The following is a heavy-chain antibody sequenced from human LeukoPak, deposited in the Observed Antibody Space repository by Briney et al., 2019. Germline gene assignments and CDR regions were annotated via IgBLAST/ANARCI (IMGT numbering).Heavy chain of an antibody. Sequence: GGSLRLSCAASGFTFSSYAMSWVRQAPGKGLEWVSAISGSGGSTYYADSVKGRFTISRDNSQNTLYLQMNSLRAEDTAVYYCAKGLRGLLDAFDIWGQGTMVTVSS. CDR1: GFTFSSYA. D-gene: IGHD3-10*01. J-gene: IGHJ3*02. CDR3: AKGLRGLLDAFDI. CDR2: ISGSGGST. V-gene: IGHV3-23*01.